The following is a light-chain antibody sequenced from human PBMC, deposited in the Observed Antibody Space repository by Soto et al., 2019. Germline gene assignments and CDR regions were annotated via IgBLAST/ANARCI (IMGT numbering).Light chain of an antibody. Sequence: QSVLTQPPSASGSPGQSVAISCTGTASDIGGYSFVSWYQQHPGKAPKLLIYYVNKRPSGVPDRFSGSKSGNTASLTVSGLQAEDEAEYYCSAHGGTNPYVFGTGTKLTVL. V-gene: IGLV2-8*01. CDR2: YVN. J-gene: IGLJ1*01. CDR3: SAHGGTNPYV. CDR1: ASDIGGYSF.